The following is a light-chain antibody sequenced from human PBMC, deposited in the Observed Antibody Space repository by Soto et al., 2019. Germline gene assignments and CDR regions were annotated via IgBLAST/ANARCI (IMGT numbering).Light chain of an antibody. CDR2: GAS. Sequence: EKVMTQSPATLSVSPWERATLSCRASQSVRSNLAWYQQKPGQAPRLLIYGASNRATDIPGRFDGSGSGTEFTLTISSLQSEDFAVYYCQQYDNWPITFGQGTRLE. CDR3: QQYDNWPIT. V-gene: IGKV3-15*01. J-gene: IGKJ5*01. CDR1: QSVRSN.